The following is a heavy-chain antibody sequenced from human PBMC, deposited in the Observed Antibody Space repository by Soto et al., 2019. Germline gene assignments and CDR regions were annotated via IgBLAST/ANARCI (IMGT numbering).Heavy chain of an antibody. V-gene: IGHV3-23*04. CDR2: ISIRGDYR. CDR1: GFTFSSSG. J-gene: IGHJ3*01. D-gene: IGHD4-17*01. CDR3: ANHGGFDF. Sequence: VQLVESGGGVVQPGESLRLSCAASGFTFSSSGMSWVRQAPGKGLEWVSSISIRGDYRYYADSVKGRFTISRDNSKNTLYLQMSSLTAEDTALYYCANHGGFDFWGQGTMVAVSS.